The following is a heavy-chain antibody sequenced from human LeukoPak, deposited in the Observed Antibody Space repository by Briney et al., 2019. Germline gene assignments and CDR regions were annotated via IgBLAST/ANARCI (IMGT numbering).Heavy chain of an antibody. CDR3: ARGSDGYNPGNFGY. V-gene: IGHV4-31*03. CDR2: IYYSGST. J-gene: IGHJ4*02. CDR1: GDSISDGGYY. Sequence: SQTLSLTCSVSGDSISDGGYYWSWIRQHPGKGLEWIGYIYYSGSTSYNPSLKSRVTISVDTSKNQFSLKLSSVTAADTAVYHCARGSDGYNPGNFGYWGQGTLVTVSS. D-gene: IGHD5-12*01.